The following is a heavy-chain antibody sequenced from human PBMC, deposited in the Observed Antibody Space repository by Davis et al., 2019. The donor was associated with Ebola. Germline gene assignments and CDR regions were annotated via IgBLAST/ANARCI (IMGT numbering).Heavy chain of an antibody. D-gene: IGHD6-13*01. CDR3: ARRGTSSWYAGWFDP. CDR1: GASISSYY. V-gene: IGHV4-59*08. CDR2: IYYSGST. J-gene: IGHJ5*02. Sequence: SETLSLTCSVSGASISSYYWSWIRQPPGKGLEWIGYIYYSGSTNYNPSLKSRVTISVDTSKNQFSRKLSSVTAADTAMYYCARRGTSSWYAGWFDPWGQGTLVTVSS.